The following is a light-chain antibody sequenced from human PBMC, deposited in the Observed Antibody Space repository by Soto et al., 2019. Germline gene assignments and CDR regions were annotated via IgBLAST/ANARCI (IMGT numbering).Light chain of an antibody. J-gene: IGKJ2*01. CDR2: GAF. Sequence: EIVLTQSPGTLSLSPGERATLSCRASQSVRSGYLAWYQQKPGQAPRLLIYGAFQRATGITDRFSGGGSGTDFTLSNSRLEPEDFAVDYYQQYGSSQYTFGQGTKLEIK. CDR3: QQYGSSQYT. V-gene: IGKV3-20*01. CDR1: QSVRSGY.